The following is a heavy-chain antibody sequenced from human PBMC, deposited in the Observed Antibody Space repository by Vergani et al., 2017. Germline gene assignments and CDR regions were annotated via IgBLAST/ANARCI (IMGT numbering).Heavy chain of an antibody. CDR1: GVSISSSSYY. D-gene: IGHD2-15*01. CDR3: ARSGYCSGGSCRAHRKYFQH. CDR2: INHSGST. V-gene: IGHV4-39*07. Sequence: VQLQESGPGLVKPPGTLSLTCAVSGVSISSSSYYWGWIRQPPGKGLEWIGEINHSGSTNYNPSLKSRFTISVDTSKNQFSLKLSSVTAADTAVYYCARSGYCSGGSCRAHRKYFQHWGQGTLVTVSS. J-gene: IGHJ1*01.